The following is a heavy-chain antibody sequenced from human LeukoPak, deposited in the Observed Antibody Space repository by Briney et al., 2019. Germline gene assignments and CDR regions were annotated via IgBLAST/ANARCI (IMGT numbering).Heavy chain of an antibody. V-gene: IGHV4-39*01. D-gene: IGHD5-18*01. CDR3: ARFAYSYGVDY. CDR2: IYYSGST. Sequence: SETLSLTCTVSGGSISSSSYYWGWIRQPPGKGLEWIGSIYYSGSTYYNPSLKSRVTISVDTSKNQFSLKPSSVTAADTAVYYCARFAYSYGVDYWGQGTLVTVSS. J-gene: IGHJ4*02. CDR1: GGSISSSSYY.